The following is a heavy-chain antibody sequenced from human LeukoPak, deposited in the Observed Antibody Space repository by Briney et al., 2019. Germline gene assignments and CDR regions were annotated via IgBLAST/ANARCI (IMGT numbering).Heavy chain of an antibody. J-gene: IGHJ4*02. CDR1: GLTVSSNY. Sequence: GGSLRLSCAASGLTVSSNYMSWVRQAPGKGLEWVSVLYSGGDTYYADSVKGRFTISRDNSKNSLYLQMNSLRAEDTAVYYCAGGATVAGDFDYWGQGTLVTVSS. CDR3: AGGATVAGDFDY. D-gene: IGHD6-19*01. V-gene: IGHV3-66*01. CDR2: LYSGGDT.